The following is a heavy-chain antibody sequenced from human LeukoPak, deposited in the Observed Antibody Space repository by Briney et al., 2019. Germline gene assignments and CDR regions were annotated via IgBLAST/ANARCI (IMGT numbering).Heavy chain of an antibody. CDR3: ATGCGGDCYNDAFDI. CDR2: IRYDGSNK. CDR1: GFTFSSYG. J-gene: IGHJ3*02. V-gene: IGHV3-30*02. D-gene: IGHD2-21*02. Sequence: GGSLRLSCAASGFTFSSYGMHWVRQAPGKGLEWVAFIRYDGSNKYYADSVKGRFTISRDNAKNSLYLQMNSLRAEDTAVYYCATGCGGDCYNDAFDIWGQGTMVTVSS.